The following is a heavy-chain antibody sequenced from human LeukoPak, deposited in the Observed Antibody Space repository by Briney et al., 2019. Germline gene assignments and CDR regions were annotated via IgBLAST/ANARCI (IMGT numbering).Heavy chain of an antibody. CDR3: ARDSGFGYFDF. Sequence: ASVKVSCKASGYTFSNYYIHWVRQAPGQGPGWMGIINPGGGSATYAQKFQGRVTMTSDTSTSTVYMDLMSLRSEDTAVHYCARDSGFGYFDFWGQGTLVTVSS. CDR2: INPGGGSA. V-gene: IGHV1-46*01. CDR1: GYTFSNYY. D-gene: IGHD1-1*01. J-gene: IGHJ4*02.